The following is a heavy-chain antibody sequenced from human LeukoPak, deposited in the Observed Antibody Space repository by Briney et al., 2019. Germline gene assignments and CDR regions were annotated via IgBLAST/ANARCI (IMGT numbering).Heavy chain of an antibody. J-gene: IGHJ3*02. CDR2: ISGSGGST. CDR1: GFTFSSYA. CDR3: AKGITMVRGDQDAFDI. D-gene: IGHD3-10*01. V-gene: IGHV3-23*01. Sequence: GGSLRLSCAASGFTFSSYAMSWVRQAPGKGLEWVSAISGSGGSTYYADSVKGRFTISRDNSKNTLYLQMNSLRAEDTAVYYCAKGITMVRGDQDAFDICGQGTMCTVSS.